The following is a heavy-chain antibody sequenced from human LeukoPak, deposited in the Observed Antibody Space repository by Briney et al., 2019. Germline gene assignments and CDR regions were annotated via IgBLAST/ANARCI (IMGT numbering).Heavy chain of an antibody. J-gene: IGHJ6*02. Sequence: QPGGSLRLSCAASGFTFSSYAMSWVRQAPGKGLEWVSAISCSGGSTYYADSVKGRFTISRDISKNTLYLQMNSLRAEDTAVYYCAKDLRYGDLGEGYYYYGMDVWGQGTTVTVSS. CDR1: GFTFSSYA. CDR3: AKDLRYGDLGEGYYYYGMDV. D-gene: IGHD4-17*01. CDR2: ISCSGGST. V-gene: IGHV3-23*01.